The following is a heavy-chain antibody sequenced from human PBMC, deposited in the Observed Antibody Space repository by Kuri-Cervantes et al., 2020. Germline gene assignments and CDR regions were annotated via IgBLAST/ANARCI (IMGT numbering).Heavy chain of an antibody. CDR2: IYYSGST. J-gene: IGHJ3*02. Sequence: SETLSLTCTVSGGSISSSSYYWGWIRQPPGKGLEWIGSIYYSGSTNYNPSLKSRVTISVDTSKNQFSLKLSSVTAADTAVYYCARDRRYDYVWGSYPVGAFDIWGQGTMVTVSS. CDR3: ARDRRYDYVWGSYPVGAFDI. V-gene: IGHV4-39*07. CDR1: GGSISSSSYY. D-gene: IGHD3-16*02.